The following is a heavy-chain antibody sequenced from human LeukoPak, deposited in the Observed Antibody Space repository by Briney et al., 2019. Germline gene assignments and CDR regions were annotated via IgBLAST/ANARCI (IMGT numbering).Heavy chain of an antibody. CDR3: ATVSRGYYDSSGYPFDY. J-gene: IGHJ4*02. V-gene: IGHV1-24*01. CDR1: GYTLTELA. D-gene: IGHD3-22*01. Sequence: GASVKVSCKVSGYTLTELAMHWVRQAPGKGIEWMGGFDSEDGETIYAQKFQGRVTMTEDTSTDTAYMELSSLRSEDTAVYYCATVSRGYYDSSGYPFDYWGQGTLVTVPS. CDR2: FDSEDGET.